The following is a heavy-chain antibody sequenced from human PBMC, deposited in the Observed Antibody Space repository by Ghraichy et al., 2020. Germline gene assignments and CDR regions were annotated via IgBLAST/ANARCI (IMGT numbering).Heavy chain of an antibody. CDR1: GLTFSNYW. Sequence: GGSLRLSCAASGLTFSNYWMHWVRQAPGKGLVWVSRIHTDGSKTHYADSVKGRFTISRDNAQNTLYLQMNSLRVEDTAVYYCVRAFDVWGQGTMVTVAS. CDR3: VRAFDV. V-gene: IGHV3-74*01. CDR2: IHTDGSKT. J-gene: IGHJ3*01.